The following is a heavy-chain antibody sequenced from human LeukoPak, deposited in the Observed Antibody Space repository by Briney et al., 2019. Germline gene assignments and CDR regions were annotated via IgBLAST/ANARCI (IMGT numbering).Heavy chain of an antibody. V-gene: IGHV1-69*01. CDR3: ARGGFSNNTRWDY. J-gene: IGHJ4*02. D-gene: IGHD4-11*01. CDR1: GGTFSSYA. CDR2: IIPIFGTA. Sequence: SVKVSCKASGGTFSSYAISWVRQAPGQGLEWMGGIIPIFGTANYAQKFQGRVTITADESTSTAYMELSSLRSEDTAVYYCARGGFSNNTRWDYWGQGTLATVSS.